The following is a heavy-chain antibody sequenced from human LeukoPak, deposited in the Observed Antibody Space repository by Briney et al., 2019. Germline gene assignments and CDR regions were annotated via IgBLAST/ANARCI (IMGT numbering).Heavy chain of an antibody. CDR3: ARFTVVAPNYYYYGMDV. D-gene: IGHD2-15*01. CDR2: INPNSGGT. V-gene: IGHV1-2*02. Sequence: ASVKVSCKASGYTFTGYYMHWARQAPGQGLEWMGWINPNSGGTNYAQKFQGRVTMTRDTSISTAYMELSRLRSEDTAVYYCARFTVVAPNYYYYGMDVWGQGTTVTVSS. CDR1: GYTFTGYY. J-gene: IGHJ6*02.